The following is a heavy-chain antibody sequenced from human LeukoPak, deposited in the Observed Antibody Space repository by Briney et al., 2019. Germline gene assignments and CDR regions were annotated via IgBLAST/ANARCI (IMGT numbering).Heavy chain of an antibody. D-gene: IGHD3-22*01. Sequence: GASVKVSCKASGGTFSSYAISWVRQAPGQGLEWMGGVIPIFGTANYAQKFQGRVTITADESTSTAYMELSSLRSEDTAVYYCARVPTYYYDSSGYYPLYYFDYWGQGTLVTVSS. CDR1: GGTFSSYA. J-gene: IGHJ4*02. V-gene: IGHV1-69*13. CDR2: VIPIFGTA. CDR3: ARVPTYYYDSSGYYPLYYFDY.